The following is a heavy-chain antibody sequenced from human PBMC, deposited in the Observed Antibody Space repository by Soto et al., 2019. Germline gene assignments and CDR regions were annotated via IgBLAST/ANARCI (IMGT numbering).Heavy chain of an antibody. Sequence: GGSLRLSCAASGFTVSSNYMSWVRQAPGKGLEWVSVIYSGGSTYYADSVKGRFTISRDNSKNTLYLQMNSLRAEDTAVYYCARDLSMTTVTTSAGGFDYWGQGTLVTVSS. CDR3: ARDLSMTTVTTSAGGFDY. CDR1: GFTVSSNY. V-gene: IGHV3-66*01. J-gene: IGHJ4*02. D-gene: IGHD4-17*01. CDR2: IYSGGST.